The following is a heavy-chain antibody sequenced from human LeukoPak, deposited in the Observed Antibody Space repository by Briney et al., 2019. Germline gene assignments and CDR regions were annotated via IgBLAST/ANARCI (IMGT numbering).Heavy chain of an antibody. CDR3: ARGDVWGTYRSHYFDY. D-gene: IGHD3-16*02. V-gene: IGHV1-8*03. CDR1: GYTFTTYD. J-gene: IGHJ4*02. Sequence: ASVKVPCKASGYTFTTYDINWVRQATGQGLEWMGWMNPYSGNTGYAQKFQGRVSITKNTSISTAYMELSSLRSEDTAVYYCARGDVWGTYRSHYFDYWGQGTLVTVSS. CDR2: MNPYSGNT.